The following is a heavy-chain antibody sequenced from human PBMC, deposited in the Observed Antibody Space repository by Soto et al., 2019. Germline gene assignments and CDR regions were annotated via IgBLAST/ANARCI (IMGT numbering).Heavy chain of an antibody. Sequence: EVQLVESGGGLIQPGGSLRLSCAVSGFTVSNNYMSWVRQAPGKGLEGVSVIYSGGYTAYGDSVKGRFTISRDNSNNTLYPQMNSPRAAAPALFYLATPPGGGGYWGQGTLVTVSS. V-gene: IGHV3-53*01. J-gene: IGHJ4*02. CDR1: GFTVSNNY. CDR2: IYSGGYT. CDR3: ATPPGGGGY. D-gene: IGHD3-10*01.